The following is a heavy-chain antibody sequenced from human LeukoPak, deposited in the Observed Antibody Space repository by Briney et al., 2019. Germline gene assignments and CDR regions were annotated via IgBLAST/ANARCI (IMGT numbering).Heavy chain of an antibody. CDR1: GFTFSSYA. V-gene: IGHV3-30-3*01. CDR2: ISYDGSNK. CDR3: ARVRGQYSSGWYSY. J-gene: IGHJ4*02. Sequence: GGSLRLSCAASGFTFSSYAMHWVRQAPGKGLEWVAVISYDGSNKYYADSVKGRFTISRDNSKNTLYLQVNSLRAEDTAVYYCARVRGQYSSGWYSYWGQGTLVTVSS. D-gene: IGHD6-19*01.